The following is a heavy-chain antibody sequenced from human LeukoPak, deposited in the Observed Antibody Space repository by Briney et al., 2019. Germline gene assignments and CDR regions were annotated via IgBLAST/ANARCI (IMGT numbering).Heavy chain of an antibody. V-gene: IGHV4-59*12. CDR2: VHYSRST. Sequence: PSETLSLTCTVSGGSIRSYYWSWIRQPPGKGLEWIGYVHYSRSTNYNPSLKSRVTISVDTSKNQFSLKLSSVTAADTAVYYCARHLRPVLRYFDWFKGGFDYWGQGTLVTVSS. J-gene: IGHJ4*02. CDR3: ARHLRPVLRYFDWFKGGFDY. CDR1: GGSIRSYY. D-gene: IGHD3-9*01.